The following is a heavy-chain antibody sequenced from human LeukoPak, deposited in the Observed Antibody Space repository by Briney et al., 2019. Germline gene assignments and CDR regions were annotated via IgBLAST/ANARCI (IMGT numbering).Heavy chain of an antibody. J-gene: IGHJ1*01. V-gene: IGHV1-69*04. CDR3: ARFSTYSSGWYSEYFQH. CDR2: IIPILCIA. Sequence: SVKVSCKASGGTFSSYAISWVRQAPGQGLEWMGRIIPILCIANYAQKFQGRVTITADKSTSTAYMELSSLRSEDTAVYYCARFSTYSSGWYSEYFQHWGQGTLVTVSS. CDR1: GGTFSSYA. D-gene: IGHD6-19*01.